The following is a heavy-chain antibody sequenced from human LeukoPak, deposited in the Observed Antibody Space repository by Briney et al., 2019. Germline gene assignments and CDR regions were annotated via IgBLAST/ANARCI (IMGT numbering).Heavy chain of an antibody. CDR2: ISSSGSTI. D-gene: IGHD4-23*01. V-gene: IGHV3-48*01. J-gene: IGHJ4*02. Sequence: GGSLRLSCAASGFTFSSYRMNWVRQAPGKGLEWVSYISSSGSTIYYADSVKGRFTISRDNSKNTLYLQMNSLRAEDTAVYYCAKLLDYGGNSYYFDYWGQGTLVTVSS. CDR1: GFTFSSYR. CDR3: AKLLDYGGNSYYFDY.